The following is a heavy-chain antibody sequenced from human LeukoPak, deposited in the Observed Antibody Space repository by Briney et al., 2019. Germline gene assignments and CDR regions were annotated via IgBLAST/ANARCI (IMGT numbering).Heavy chain of an antibody. CDR2: IYSGGST. Sequence: PGRSLRLSCAASGFTVCSNYMSWVRQAPGKGLEWVSVIYSGGSTFYADSVKGRFTISRDNSKNTLYLQMSSLRAEDTAVYYCARYDFWSGSSDYWGQGTLVTVSS. V-gene: IGHV3-53*01. J-gene: IGHJ4*02. CDR1: GFTVCSNY. CDR3: ARYDFWSGSSDY. D-gene: IGHD3-3*01.